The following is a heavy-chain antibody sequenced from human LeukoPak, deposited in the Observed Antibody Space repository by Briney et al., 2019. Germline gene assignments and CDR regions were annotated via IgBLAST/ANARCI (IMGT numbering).Heavy chain of an antibody. CDR2: IYYSGST. Sequence: SETLSLTCTVSGGSISSTSYYWGWIRQPPRKGLEWVGSIYYSGSTYYSPSLKSRVTISVDKSMNHFSLKLNSVTAADTAVYYCARAFLVGYSPEEYFFDYWGQGTLVTVSS. J-gene: IGHJ4*02. V-gene: IGHV4-39*07. CDR3: ARAFLVGYSPEEYFFDY. CDR1: GGSISSTSYY. D-gene: IGHD2-15*01.